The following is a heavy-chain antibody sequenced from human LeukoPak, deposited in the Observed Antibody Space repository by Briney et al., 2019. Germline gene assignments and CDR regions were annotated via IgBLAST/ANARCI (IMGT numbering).Heavy chain of an antibody. Sequence: ASVTVSCKASGYTFTGYYMHWVRQAPGQGLEWMGWINPNSGGTNYAQKFQGRVTMTRDTSISTAYMELSRLRSDDTAVYYCAREGIKRGSFDYWGQGTLVTVSS. CDR2: INPNSGGT. J-gene: IGHJ4*02. CDR1: GYTFTGYY. CDR3: AREGIKRGSFDY. V-gene: IGHV1-2*02. D-gene: IGHD3-10*01.